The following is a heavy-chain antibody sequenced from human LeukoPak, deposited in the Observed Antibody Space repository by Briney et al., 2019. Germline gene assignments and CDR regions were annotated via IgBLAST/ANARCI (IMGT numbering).Heavy chain of an antibody. CDR3: AREEGYCSGGNCYSVHV. D-gene: IGHD2-15*01. V-gene: IGHV1-2*02. J-gene: IGHJ4*02. Sequence: ASVKVPCKACGYTFTGYYMHWVRQAPGQGLEWMGWINPNSGGTNYAQKFQGRVTMTRDTSISTAYMELSRLRSDDTAVYYCAREEGYCSGGNCYSVHVWGQGTLVTVSS. CDR2: INPNSGGT. CDR1: GYTFTGYY.